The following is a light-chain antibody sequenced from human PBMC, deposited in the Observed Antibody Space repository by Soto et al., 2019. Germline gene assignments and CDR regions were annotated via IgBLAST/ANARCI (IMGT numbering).Light chain of an antibody. CDR2: AAS. CDR1: QVISTS. V-gene: IGKV1-9*01. CDR3: QQYNNWPPPIT. J-gene: IGKJ5*01. Sequence: DIQLTQSPSFLSPSIGESVTITCRASQVISTSLAWYQVKPGKAPKLLIYAASTLESGVPSRFSATVSGTEFSLTITSLQPEDFAVYYCQQYNNWPPPITFGQGTRLEIK.